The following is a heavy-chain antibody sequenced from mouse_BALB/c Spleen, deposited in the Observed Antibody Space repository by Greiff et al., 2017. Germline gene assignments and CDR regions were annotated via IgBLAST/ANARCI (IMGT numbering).Heavy chain of an antibody. CDR1: GFTFSSYA. J-gene: IGHJ3*01. V-gene: IGHV5-6-5*01. CDR2: ISSGGST. D-gene: IGHD1-1*01. CDR3: ARENYYGSSPWFAY. Sequence: EVKVVESGGGLVKPGGSLKLSCAASGFTFSSYAMSWVRQTPEKRLEWVASISSGGSTYYPDSVKGRFTISRDTARNILYLQMSSLRSEDTAMYYCARENYYGSSPWFAYWGQGTLVTVSA.